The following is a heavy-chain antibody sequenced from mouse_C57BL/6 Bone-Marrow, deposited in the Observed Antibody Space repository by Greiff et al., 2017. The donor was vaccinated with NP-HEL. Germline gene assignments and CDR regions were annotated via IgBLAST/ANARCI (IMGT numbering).Heavy chain of an antibody. V-gene: IGHV5-12*01. CDR1: GFTFSDYY. CDR3: ARLEYHCGRPYGDFDG. D-gene: IGHD1-1*01. J-gene: IGHJ1*03. CDR2: ISNGGGST. Sequence: EVQLVESGGGLVQPGGSLKLSCAASGFTFSDYYMYWVRQTPEKRLEWVAYISNGGGSTYYPDTVKGRFTISRDNAKNTLYLQMSRLKSEDTAMYYSARLEYHCGRPYGDFDGWGTGTTVTVSS.